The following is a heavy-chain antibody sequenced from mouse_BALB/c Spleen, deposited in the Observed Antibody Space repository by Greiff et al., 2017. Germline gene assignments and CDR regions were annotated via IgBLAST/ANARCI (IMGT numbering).Heavy chain of an antibody. CDR1: GFTFSSYA. CDR3: ARGPPYGSSYDY. D-gene: IGHD1-1*01. CDR2: ISSGGST. Sequence: EVKLMESGGGLVKPGGSLKLSCAASGFTFSSYAMSWVRQTPEKRLEWVASISSGGSTYYPDSVKGRFTISRDNARNILYLQMSSLRSEDTAMYYCARGPPYGSSYDYWGQGTTLTVSS. J-gene: IGHJ2*01. V-gene: IGHV5-6-5*01.